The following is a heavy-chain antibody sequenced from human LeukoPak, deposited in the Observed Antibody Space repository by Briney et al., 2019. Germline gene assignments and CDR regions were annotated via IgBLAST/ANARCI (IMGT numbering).Heavy chain of an antibody. D-gene: IGHD5-12*01. V-gene: IGHV1-46*01. Sequence: GASVKVSCKASGYTFTSNYIHWVRQAPGQGLEWMGMIYPRDGSTSYAQKFQGRVTITRDTSASTAYMELSSLRSEDTAVYYCARDHNIVAPFDYWGQGTLVTVSS. CDR2: IYPRDGST. CDR3: ARDHNIVAPFDY. J-gene: IGHJ4*02. CDR1: GYTFTSNY.